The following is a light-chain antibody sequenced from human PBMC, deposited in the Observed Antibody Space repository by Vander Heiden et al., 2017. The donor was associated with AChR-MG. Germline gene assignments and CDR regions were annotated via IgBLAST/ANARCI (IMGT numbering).Light chain of an antibody. CDR2: DAS. Sequence: ETVLTQSPATLSLSPGERATLSCRASQSVDRYLAWYQHKPGQAPRLLIYDASNRATGIPARFSGSGSGTDFTLTISSLEPEDFAVYYCQQRRNWPPLTFGPGTTVDIK. J-gene: IGKJ3*01. CDR1: QSVDRY. V-gene: IGKV3-11*01. CDR3: QQRRNWPPLT.